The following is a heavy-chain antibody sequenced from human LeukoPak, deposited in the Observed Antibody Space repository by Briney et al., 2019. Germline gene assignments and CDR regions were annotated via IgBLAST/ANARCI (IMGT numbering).Heavy chain of an antibody. CDR1: GYTFTGYY. J-gene: IGHJ3*02. D-gene: IGHD3-3*01. CDR2: INPNSGGT. CDR3: ARELLRFYAFDI. V-gene: IGHV1-2*02. Sequence: ASVKVSCKAPGYTFTGYYMHWVRQAPGQGLEWMGWINPNSGGTNYAQKFQGRVTMTRDTSISTAYMELSRLRSDDTAVYYCARELLRFYAFDIWGQGTMVTVSS.